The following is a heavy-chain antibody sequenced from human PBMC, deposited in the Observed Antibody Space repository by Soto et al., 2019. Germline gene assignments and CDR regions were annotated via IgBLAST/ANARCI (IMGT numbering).Heavy chain of an antibody. Sequence: QVQLVESGGGVVQPGRSLRLSCAASGFTFSSYGMHWVRQAPGKGLEWVAVVSYDGSNKYYADSVKGRFTISRDNSKNTLYLQMNSLRAEDTAVYYCAKDLSRETTVTTFGYWGQGTLVTVSS. CDR1: GFTFSSYG. D-gene: IGHD4-17*01. CDR3: AKDLSRETTVTTFGY. V-gene: IGHV3-30*18. J-gene: IGHJ4*02. CDR2: VSYDGSNK.